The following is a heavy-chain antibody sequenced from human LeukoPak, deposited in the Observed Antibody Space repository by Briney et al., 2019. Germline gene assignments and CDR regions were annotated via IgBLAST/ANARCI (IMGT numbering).Heavy chain of an antibody. Sequence: GGSVRLSCAASRFTFSNYWMSWVRQAPGKGLEWVGNITEMRSTRFYVDSVKGRFTISRDNAKKTLYLQMNSLRVEDTAVYYCARDHSGTDSWGQGTLVSVSS. CDR1: RFTFSNYW. D-gene: IGHD6-19*01. V-gene: IGHV3-7*04. CDR2: ITEMRSTR. J-gene: IGHJ4*02. CDR3: ARDHSGTDS.